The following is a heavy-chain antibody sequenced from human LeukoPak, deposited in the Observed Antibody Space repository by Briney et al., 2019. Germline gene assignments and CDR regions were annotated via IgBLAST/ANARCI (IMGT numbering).Heavy chain of an antibody. Sequence: PGGSLRLSCAASGFTFSSYGMHWVRQAPGKGLEWVAVISYDGSNKYYADSVKGRFTISRDNSKNTLYLQMNSLRAEDTAVYYCARIDYGDYPDAEYFQHWGQGTLVTVSS. J-gene: IGHJ1*01. CDR2: ISYDGSNK. CDR1: GFTFSSYG. D-gene: IGHD4-17*01. V-gene: IGHV3-30*03. CDR3: ARIDYGDYPDAEYFQH.